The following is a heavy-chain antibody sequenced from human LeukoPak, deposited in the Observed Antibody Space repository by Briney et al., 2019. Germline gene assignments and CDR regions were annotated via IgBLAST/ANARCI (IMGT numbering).Heavy chain of an antibody. J-gene: IGHJ4*02. V-gene: IGHV3-23*01. D-gene: IGHD2-2*01. CDR1: GFTFSSYA. Sequence: GGSLRLSCAASGFTFSSYAMSWVRQAPGKGLEWVSAISGSGGSTYYADSVKGRFTISRDNSKNTLYLQTNSLRAEDTAVYYCAKDLGYCSSTSCPLDYWGQGTLVTVSS. CDR3: AKDLGYCSSTSCPLDY. CDR2: ISGSGGST.